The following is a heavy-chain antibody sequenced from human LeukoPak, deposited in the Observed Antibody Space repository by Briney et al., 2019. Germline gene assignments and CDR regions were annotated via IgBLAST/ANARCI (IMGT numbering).Heavy chain of an antibody. CDR1: GFIFSGYS. V-gene: IGHV3-48*01. CDR3: ARYIVVVPAARWFDP. J-gene: IGHJ5*02. D-gene: IGHD2-2*01. CDR2: ISSSGTSM. Sequence: GGSLRLSCAASGFIFSGYSMNWVRQAPGKGLEWISYISSSGTSMYYADSVKGRFTISRDNSKNTLYLQMNSLRAEDTAVYYCARYIVVVPAARWFDPWGQGTLVTVSS.